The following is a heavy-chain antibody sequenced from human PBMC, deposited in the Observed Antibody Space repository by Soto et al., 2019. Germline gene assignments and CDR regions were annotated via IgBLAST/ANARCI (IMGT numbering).Heavy chain of an antibody. J-gene: IGHJ6*02. D-gene: IGHD2-2*01. CDR3: ARGPHSSRTSCNQYYFYFGMNV. Sequence: ASVKVSCKASGYTFTSYDINWVRQATGQGLEWMGWMNPNSGNTGYAQKFQCRVTMTRNTSISTAYMEVSSLTSEDTAVYYCARGPHSSRTSCNQYYFYFGMNVWGQGTTVTVSS. CDR1: GYTFTSYD. V-gene: IGHV1-8*01. CDR2: MNPNSGNT.